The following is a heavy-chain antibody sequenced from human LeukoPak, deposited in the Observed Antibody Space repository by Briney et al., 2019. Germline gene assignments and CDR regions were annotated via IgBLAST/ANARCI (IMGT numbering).Heavy chain of an antibody. CDR1: GFTFSSYW. D-gene: IGHD3-9*01. CDR2: ISGSGGST. V-gene: IGHV3-23*01. Sequence: GGSLRLSCAASGFTFSSYWMHWVRQAPGKGLVWVSVISGSGGSTHYADSVKGRFTISRDNSKSTLYLQMNSLRVDDTAVYYCAKPPSTGYYAEYWGQGTLVTVSS. J-gene: IGHJ4*02. CDR3: AKPPSTGYYAEY.